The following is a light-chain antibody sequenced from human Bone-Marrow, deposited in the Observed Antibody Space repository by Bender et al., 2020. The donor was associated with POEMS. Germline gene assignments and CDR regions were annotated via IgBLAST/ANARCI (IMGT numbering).Light chain of an antibody. CDR2: DVR. J-gene: IGLJ2*01. CDR3: SSYAGSNNFDV. Sequence: QSALTQPASVSGSPGQSITISCTGTSSDVGAYNYVSWFQQHPGKAPKLMIFDVRNRPSGVSNRFSGSKSGNTASLTISGLQAEDEADYYCSSYAGSNNFDVFGVGTKLTVL. CDR1: SSDVGAYNY. V-gene: IGLV2-14*01.